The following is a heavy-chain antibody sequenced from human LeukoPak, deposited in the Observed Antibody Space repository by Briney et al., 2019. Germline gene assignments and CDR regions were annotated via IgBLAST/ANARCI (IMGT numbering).Heavy chain of an antibody. D-gene: IGHD6-13*01. Sequence: PGGSLRLSCAASGFIFSNFAMHWVRQAPGKGLELVALISYDGRHTYYADSLKGRFTISRDNSRNVLYLQMTSLSGDDSAVYYCAREEQELVRDYYMDVWGKGTTVTVSS. J-gene: IGHJ6*03. V-gene: IGHV3-30*01. CDR2: ISYDGRHT. CDR1: GFIFSNFA. CDR3: AREEQELVRDYYMDV.